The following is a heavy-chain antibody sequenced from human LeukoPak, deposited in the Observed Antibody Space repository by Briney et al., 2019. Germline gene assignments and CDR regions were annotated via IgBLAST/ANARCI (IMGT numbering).Heavy chain of an antibody. CDR3: ARGPRNYYGSGSLDY. CDR1: GFTFSSYG. V-gene: IGHV3-30*02. CDR2: IRYDGSNK. Sequence: GGSLRLSCAASGFTFSSYGMHWVRQAPGKGLEWVAFIRYDGSNKYYADSVKGRFTISRDNSKDTLYLQMNSLRAEDTAVYYCARGPRNYYGSGSLDYWGQGTLVTVSS. D-gene: IGHD3-10*01. J-gene: IGHJ4*02.